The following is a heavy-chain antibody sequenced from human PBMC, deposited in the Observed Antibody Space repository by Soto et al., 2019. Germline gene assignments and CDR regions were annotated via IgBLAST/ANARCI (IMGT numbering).Heavy chain of an antibody. CDR1: GGTFSSYA. D-gene: IGHD3-16*01. Sequence: ASVKVSCTASGGTFSSYAISWVRQAPGQGLEWMGGIIPIFGTANYAQKFQGRVTITADESTSTAYMELSSLRSEDTAVYYCARDFRVRESWFDPWGQGTLVTVSS. CDR3: ARDFRVRESWFDP. CDR2: IIPIFGTA. J-gene: IGHJ5*02. V-gene: IGHV1-69*13.